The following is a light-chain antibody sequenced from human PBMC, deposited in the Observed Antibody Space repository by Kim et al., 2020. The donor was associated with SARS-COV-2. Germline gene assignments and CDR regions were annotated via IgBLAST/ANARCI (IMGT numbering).Light chain of an antibody. Sequence: PACISGRSSQRPGYSDGSNLLKCHHQRPGQSPRRLIYKVSNRDSGVPDRCSGSGSGTDFTLQSSRVEAEDVGVYYCMQGTHWPFTFGPGTKVDIK. CDR3: MQGTHWPFT. V-gene: IGKV2-30*01. CDR1: QRPGYSDGSNL. CDR2: KVS. J-gene: IGKJ3*01.